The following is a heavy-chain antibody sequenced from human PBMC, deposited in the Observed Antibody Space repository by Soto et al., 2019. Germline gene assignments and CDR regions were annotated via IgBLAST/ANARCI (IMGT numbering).Heavy chain of an antibody. V-gene: IGHV3-15*01. J-gene: IGHJ6*02. CDR2: IKSKTDGGTT. CDR3: TTDRHVYYDFWSGYPDGMDV. CDR1: GFTFGNAW. D-gene: IGHD3-3*01. Sequence: PGGSLRLSCAASGFTFGNAWMSWVRQAPGKGLEWVGRIKSKTDGGTTDYAAPVKGRFTISRDDSKNTLYLQMNSLKTEDTAVYYCTTDRHVYYDFWSGYPDGMDVWGQGTTVTVSS.